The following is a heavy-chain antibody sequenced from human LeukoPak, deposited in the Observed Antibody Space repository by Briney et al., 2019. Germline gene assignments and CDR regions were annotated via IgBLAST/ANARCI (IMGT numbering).Heavy chain of an antibody. D-gene: IGHD4-23*01. V-gene: IGHV3-15*01. J-gene: IGHJ3*02. CDR2: IKSKTDGGTT. Sequence: GGSLRLSCAASGFTFSNAWLSWVRQAPGKGLEWVGRIKSKTDGGTTDYAASVKGRFTISRDDSKNTLYLQMNSLKTEDTAVYYCTTDLWTVGSAFDIWGQGTMVTVSS. CDR3: TTDLWTVGSAFDI. CDR1: GFTFSNAW.